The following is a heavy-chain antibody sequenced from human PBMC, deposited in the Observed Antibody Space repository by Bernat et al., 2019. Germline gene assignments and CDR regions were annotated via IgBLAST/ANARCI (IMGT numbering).Heavy chain of an antibody. J-gene: IGHJ4*02. D-gene: IGHD2-15*01. CDR3: ARDPLYKAASDY. Sequence: EVQLLESGGGSIQPGGSLRLSCAASGFTLSNYAMSWVRQAPGKGLEWVSGINWNGGSTGYADSVKGRFTISRDNAKNSLYLQMNSLRAEDTALYYCARDPLYKAASDYWGQGTLVTVSS. CDR1: GFTLSNYA. V-gene: IGHV3-20*04. CDR2: INWNGGST.